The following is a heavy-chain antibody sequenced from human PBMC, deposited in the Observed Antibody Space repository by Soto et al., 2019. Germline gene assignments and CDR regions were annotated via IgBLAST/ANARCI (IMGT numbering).Heavy chain of an antibody. CDR3: ARGDNWRLDL. CDR2: IHLGGTT. V-gene: IGHV4-4*02. J-gene: IGHJ5*02. CDR1: RESSASSAR. Sequence: PSETRSVTCAVSRESSASSARWSCVRQPPGKGLEWIGEIHLGGTTNYNPSLKSRVTISVDKSKNQFSLILNSVTAADTAIYYCARGDNWRLDLWGQGTLVTVSS. D-gene: IGHD1-20*01.